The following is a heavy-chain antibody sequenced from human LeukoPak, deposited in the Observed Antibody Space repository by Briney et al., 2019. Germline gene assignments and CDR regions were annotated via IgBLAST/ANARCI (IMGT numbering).Heavy chain of an antibody. Sequence: GGSLRLSCAASGFTFSSYSMNWVRQAPGKGLEWVSSISSSSSYIYYADSVKGRFTISRDNAKNSLYLQMNSLRTEDTAVYYCVIAAAGRATDYWGQGTLVTVSS. CDR3: VIAAAGRATDY. CDR2: ISSSSSYI. J-gene: IGHJ4*02. D-gene: IGHD6-13*01. V-gene: IGHV3-21*01. CDR1: GFTFSSYS.